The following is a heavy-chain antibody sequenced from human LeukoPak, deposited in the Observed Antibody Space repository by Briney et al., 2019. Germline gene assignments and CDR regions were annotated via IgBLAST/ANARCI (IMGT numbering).Heavy chain of an antibody. V-gene: IGHV4-31*03. J-gene: IGHJ4*02. Sequence: PSESLSLTCTVSVGSISSGCYFYYGWIRQHPGKGLEWIGYIYYTGSTYYDPSLKSRVSISVDTSKNQFSLKLSSVTAADTAVYYCARDRDGYSQFDSWGQGTLVTVSS. D-gene: IGHD3-22*01. CDR3: ARDRDGYSQFDS. CDR1: VGSISSGCYFY. CDR2: IYYTGST.